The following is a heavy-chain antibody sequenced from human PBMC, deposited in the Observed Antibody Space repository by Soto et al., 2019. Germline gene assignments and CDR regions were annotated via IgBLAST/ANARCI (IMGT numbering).Heavy chain of an antibody. CDR2: IIPIVDTA. J-gene: IGHJ6*03. CDR3: ATARDATDDYMDV. V-gene: IGHV1-69*08. CDR1: GGTFSSYT. Sequence: SVKVSCKASGGTFSSYTISWVRQAPGQGLEWMGWIIPIVDTAKYAQKFQGRVTITADRPTSTAYMDLSSLRSEDTAVYYCATARDATDDYMDVWAKGPRSPSP.